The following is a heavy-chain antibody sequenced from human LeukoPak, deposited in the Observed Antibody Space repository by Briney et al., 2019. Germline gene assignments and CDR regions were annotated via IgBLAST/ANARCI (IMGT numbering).Heavy chain of an antibody. J-gene: IGHJ4*02. CDR3: AKDGRYSGRAYYFDY. D-gene: IGHD2-21*01. CDR1: GFTFSSYA. CDR2: ISGSGGST. Sequence: GGSLRLSCAASGFTFSSYATSWVRQAPGKGLEWVSAISGSGGSTYYADSVKGRFTISRDNSKNTLYLQMNSLRAEDTAVYYCAKDGRYSGRAYYFDYWGQGTLVTVSS. V-gene: IGHV3-23*01.